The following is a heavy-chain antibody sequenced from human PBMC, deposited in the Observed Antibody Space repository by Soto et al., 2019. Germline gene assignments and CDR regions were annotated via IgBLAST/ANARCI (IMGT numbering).Heavy chain of an antibody. D-gene: IGHD6-19*01. J-gene: IGHJ4*02. CDR3: ARGETGWLDFDY. Sequence: QVQLQESGPGLVKPSQTLSLTCTVSGGSISSGGYYWSWIRQHPGKGLEWIGYMYYSGSTYYNPSLKSRVTISVGTSKNQFSLKLSSVTAADTAVYYCARGETGWLDFDYWGQGTLVTVSS. CDR2: MYYSGST. CDR1: GGSISSGGYY. V-gene: IGHV4-31*03.